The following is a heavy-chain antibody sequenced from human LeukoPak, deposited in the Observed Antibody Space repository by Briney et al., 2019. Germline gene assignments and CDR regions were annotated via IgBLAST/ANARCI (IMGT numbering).Heavy chain of an antibody. J-gene: IGHJ4*02. D-gene: IGHD6-19*01. CDR2: INAGNGNT. Sequence: WASVKVSCKASGYTFTSYAMHWVRQAPGQRLEWMGWINAGNGNTKYSQKFQGRVTITRDTSASTAYMELSSLRSEDTAVYYCARFHSSGWYAPPFFDYWGQGTLVTVSS. CDR3: ARFHSSGWYAPPFFDY. V-gene: IGHV1-3*01. CDR1: GYTFTSYA.